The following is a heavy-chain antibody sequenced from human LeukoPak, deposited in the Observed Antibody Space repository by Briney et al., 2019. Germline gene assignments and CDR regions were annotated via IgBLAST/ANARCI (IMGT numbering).Heavy chain of an antibody. J-gene: IGHJ4*02. CDR2: IYHSGST. CDR3: ARILYSNNIDY. CDR1: GGSISSYY. D-gene: IGHD2/OR15-2a*01. V-gene: IGHV4-59*12. Sequence: PSETLSLTCTVSGGSISSYYWSWIRQPPGKGLEWIGSIYHSGSTYYNPSLKSRVTISVDTSKNQFSLKLNSVPAADTAVYYCARILYSNNIDYWGQGTLVTVSS.